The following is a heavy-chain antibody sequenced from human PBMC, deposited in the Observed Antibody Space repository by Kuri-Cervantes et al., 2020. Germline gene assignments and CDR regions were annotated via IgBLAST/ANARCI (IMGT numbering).Heavy chain of an antibody. CDR1: GFTVSSNY. V-gene: IGHV3-13*01. D-gene: IGHD6-19*01. J-gene: IGHJ6*02. CDR3: ARLAVAGGNGMDV. Sequence: GGSLRLSCAASGFTVSSNYMSWVRQAPGKGLEWVSAIGTAGDTYYPGSVKGRFTISRENAKNSLYLQINSLRAGDTAVYYCARLAVAGGNGMDVWGQGTTVTVSS. CDR2: IGTAGDT.